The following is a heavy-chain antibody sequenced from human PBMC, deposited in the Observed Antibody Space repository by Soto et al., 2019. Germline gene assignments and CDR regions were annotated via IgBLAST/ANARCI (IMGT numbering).Heavy chain of an antibody. CDR3: ATSSATTVTTNGMDV. D-gene: IGHD4-17*01. J-gene: IGHJ6*02. CDR1: GGTFSSYA. V-gene: IGHV1-69*13. CDR2: IIPIFGTA. Sequence: ASVKVSCKASGGTFSSYAISWVRQAPGQGLEWMGGIIPIFGTANYAQKFQGRVTITADESTSTAYMELSSLRSEDTAVYYCATSSATTVTTNGMDVWGQGTTVTVSS.